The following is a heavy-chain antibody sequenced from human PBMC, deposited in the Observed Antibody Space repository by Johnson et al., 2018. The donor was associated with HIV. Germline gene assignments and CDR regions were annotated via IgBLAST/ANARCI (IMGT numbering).Heavy chain of an antibody. V-gene: IGHV3-13*01. D-gene: IGHD6-6*01. J-gene: IGHJ3*02. CDR1: GFTFSSYD. Sequence: VQLVESGGGLVQPGGSLRLSCAASGFTFSSYDMHWVRQATGKGLEWVSAIGTAGDTYYPGSVNGRFTISRENAKNSLYLQMNSLRAGDTAVYYCAREVGSWYSSSSGAFDIWGQGTMVTVSS. CDR3: AREVGSWYSSSSGAFDI. CDR2: IGTAGDT.